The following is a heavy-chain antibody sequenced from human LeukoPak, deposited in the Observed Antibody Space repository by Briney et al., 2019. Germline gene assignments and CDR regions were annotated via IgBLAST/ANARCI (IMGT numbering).Heavy chain of an antibody. Sequence: GGSLRLSCAASGFTFSSYSMNWVRQAPGKGLEWVSSISSSSSYIYYADSVKGRFTISRDNAKNSLYLQMNSLRAEDTAVYYCAGPLIAVANQLRSYWGQGTLSPSPQ. CDR3: AGPLIAVANQLRSY. J-gene: IGHJ4*02. D-gene: IGHD6-19*01. CDR1: GFTFSSYS. V-gene: IGHV3-21*01. CDR2: ISSSSSYI.